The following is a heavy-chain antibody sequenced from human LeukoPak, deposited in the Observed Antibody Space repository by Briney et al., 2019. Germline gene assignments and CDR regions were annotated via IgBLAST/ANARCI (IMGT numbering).Heavy chain of an antibody. D-gene: IGHD6-19*01. V-gene: IGHV3-30*02. CDR3: AKDRIAVAGTLDY. CDR2: IHHDGSNK. J-gene: IGHJ4*02. CDR1: GFTFSSYG. Sequence: GGSLTLSCAASGFTFSSYGMHWVRQAPGKGLDWVAFIHHDGSNKYYADSVRGRFTISRDNSKNTLYLQMNSLRAEDTAVYYCAKDRIAVAGTLDYWGQGTLVTVSS.